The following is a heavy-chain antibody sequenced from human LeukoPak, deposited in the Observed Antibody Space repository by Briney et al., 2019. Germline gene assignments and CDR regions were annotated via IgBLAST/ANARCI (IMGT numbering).Heavy chain of an antibody. CDR1: EKSLIYHW. CDR3: TWGTSSTKIDY. Sequence: GESLKISCQGFEKSLIYHWISWVCQMPGKGLEWMGKITLSDSSATYSPSFQGHVTILIDKSINTAYLEWSNLKASDTAMYYCTWGTSSTKIDYWGQGTVVTISS. J-gene: IGHJ4*02. V-gene: IGHV5-10-1*01. D-gene: IGHD3-16*01. CDR2: ITLSDSSA.